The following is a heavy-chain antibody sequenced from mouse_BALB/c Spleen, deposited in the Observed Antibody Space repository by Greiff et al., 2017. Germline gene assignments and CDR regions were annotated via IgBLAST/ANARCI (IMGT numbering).Heavy chain of an antibody. V-gene: IGHV1-14*01. D-gene: IGHD2-4*01. CDR2: INPYNDGT. Sequence: VQLQQSGPELVKPGASVKMSCKASGYTFTSYVMHWVKQKPGQGLEWIGYINPYNDGTKYNEKFKGKATLTSDKSSSTAYMELSSLTSEDSAVYYCAAAMITTWFAYWGQGTLVTVSA. CDR1: GYTFTSYV. CDR3: AAAMITTWFAY. J-gene: IGHJ3*01.